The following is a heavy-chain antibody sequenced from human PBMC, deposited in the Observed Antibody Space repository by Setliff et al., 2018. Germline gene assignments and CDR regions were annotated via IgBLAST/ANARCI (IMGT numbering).Heavy chain of an antibody. J-gene: IGHJ6*03. CDR1: GFTFFSYA. CDR3: VKWDSKYVSGSHYMDV. Sequence: PGGSLRLSCTTSGFTFFSYAMSWVRQAPGKGLEWVSSISDSSGSTYYADSVKGRFTISRDNSKNTLYLQVNTLRPEDTAVYYCVKWDSKYVSGSHYMDVWGKGTTVTVSS. D-gene: IGHD3-16*01. CDR2: ISDSSGST. V-gene: IGHV3-23*01.